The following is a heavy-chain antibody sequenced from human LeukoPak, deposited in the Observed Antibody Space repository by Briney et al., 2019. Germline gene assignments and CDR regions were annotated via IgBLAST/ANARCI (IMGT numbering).Heavy chain of an antibody. Sequence: GGSLRLSCAASGFTFSSYGMHWVRQAPGKGLEWVAVISYDGSNKYYADSVKGRFTISRDNSKNTLYLQMNSLRAEDTAVYYCAKDRWGGSSSYYFDYWGQGTLVTVSS. D-gene: IGHD6-6*01. V-gene: IGHV3-30*18. CDR2: ISYDGSNK. J-gene: IGHJ4*02. CDR3: AKDRWGGSSSYYFDY. CDR1: GFTFSSYG.